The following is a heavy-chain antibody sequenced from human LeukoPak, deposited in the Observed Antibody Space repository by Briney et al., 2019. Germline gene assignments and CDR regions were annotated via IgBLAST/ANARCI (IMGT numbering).Heavy chain of an antibody. CDR2: IYTSGST. CDR1: GGSISSYY. Sequence: SETLSLTCTVSGGSISSYYWSWIRQPAGKGLEWIGRIYTSGSTNYNPSLKSRVTMSVDTSKNQFSLKLSSVTAADTAVYYCARVLYDSSGTHAFDIWGQGTMVTVSS. D-gene: IGHD3-22*01. J-gene: IGHJ3*02. CDR3: ARVLYDSSGTHAFDI. V-gene: IGHV4-4*07.